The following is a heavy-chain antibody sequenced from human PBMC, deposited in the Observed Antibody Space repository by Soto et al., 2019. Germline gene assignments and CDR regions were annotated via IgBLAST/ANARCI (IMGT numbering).Heavy chain of an antibody. J-gene: IGHJ4*02. V-gene: IGHV4-59*01. CDR1: GGSISSYY. CDR2: ISYSGST. D-gene: IGHD2-15*01. CDR3: ARADPDASVGY. Sequence: SETLSLTCTVSGGSISSYYWSWIRQPPGKGLEWIGYISYSGSTYYNPSLKSRVTISADTSKNQFSLRMNSMIAADTAVYYCARADPDASVGYWGQGTLVTVSS.